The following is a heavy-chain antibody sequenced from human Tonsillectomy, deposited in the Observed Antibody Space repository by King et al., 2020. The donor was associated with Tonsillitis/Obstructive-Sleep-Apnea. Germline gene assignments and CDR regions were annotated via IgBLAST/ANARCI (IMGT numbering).Heavy chain of an antibody. CDR3: TTLWSSRKGFGC. CDR2: IKSKTDDGTT. J-gene: IGHJ4*01. D-gene: IGHD3-3*01. CDR1: GLTFSETW. V-gene: IGHV3-15*01. Sequence: VQLVESGGDLVKPGGSLRLSCAASGLTFSETWMSWVRQTPGKALEWVGRIKSKTDDGTTEYAAPVNGRFTVSRDDSKNTLYLQMYNLKTEDTAIYYWTTLWSSRKGFGCWGQGTLVTVSS.